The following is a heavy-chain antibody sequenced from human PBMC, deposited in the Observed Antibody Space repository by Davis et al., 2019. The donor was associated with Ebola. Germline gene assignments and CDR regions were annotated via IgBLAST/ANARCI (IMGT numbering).Heavy chain of an antibody. CDR2: INPNSGGT. D-gene: IGHD1-26*01. V-gene: IGHV1-2*06. CDR1: GYTFNLYG. J-gene: IGHJ4*02. Sequence: ASVKVSCKASGYTFNLYGISWVRQAPGQGLEWMGRINPNSGGTNYAQKFQGRVTMTRDTSISTAYMELSRLRSDDTAVYYCARMYSGSPEGGDYWGQGTLVIVSS. CDR3: ARMYSGSPEGGDY.